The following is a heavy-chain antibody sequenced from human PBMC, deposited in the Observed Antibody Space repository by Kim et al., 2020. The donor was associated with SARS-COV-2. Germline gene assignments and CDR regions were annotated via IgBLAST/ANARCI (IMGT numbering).Heavy chain of an antibody. V-gene: IGHV1-69*04. CDR2: FVPITGTG. D-gene: IGHD3-10*01. CDR1: GCTFSAYG. J-gene: IGHJ6*02. CDR3: ARSSGLYGLYV. Sequence: SVKVSCKASGCTFSAYGISWVRRAPGQGLEWMGRFVPITGTGNYAQKFQGRITITADKSSTTGYMDLSSLRSEDTAVYFCARSSGLYGLYVWGQGTTV.